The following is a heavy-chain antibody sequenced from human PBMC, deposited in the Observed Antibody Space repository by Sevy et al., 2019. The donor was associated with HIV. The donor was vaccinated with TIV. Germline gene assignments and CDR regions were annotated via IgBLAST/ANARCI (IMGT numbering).Heavy chain of an antibody. V-gene: IGHV3-23*01. J-gene: IGHJ4*02. CDR2: FCFGDGTM. D-gene: IGHD2-8*01. Sequence: GGSLTLSCAASGFTFSRYTMTWVRQAPGKGLEWVSTFCFGDGTMNYADSAKGRFTISRDNSKNTLYLQMNSLRAEDTAIYYCVREGCTKPHDYWGQGTLVTVSS. CDR1: GFTFSRYT. CDR3: VREGCTKPHDY.